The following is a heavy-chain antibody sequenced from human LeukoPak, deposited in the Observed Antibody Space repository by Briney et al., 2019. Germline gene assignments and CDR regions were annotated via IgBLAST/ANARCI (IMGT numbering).Heavy chain of an antibody. CDR2: ISSSSSYI. CDR3: ARAPTSHDDY. D-gene: IGHD2/OR15-2a*01. CDR1: GLTFSSYS. Sequence: PGGSLRLSCAASGLTFSSYSMNWVRQAPGKGLEWVSSISSSSSYIYYADSVKGRFTISRDNAKNSLYLQMNSLRAEDTAVYYCARAPTSHDDYWGQGTLVTVSS. V-gene: IGHV3-21*01. J-gene: IGHJ4*02.